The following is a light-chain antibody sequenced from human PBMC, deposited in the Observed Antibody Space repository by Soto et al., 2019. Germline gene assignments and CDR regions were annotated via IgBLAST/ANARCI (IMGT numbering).Light chain of an antibody. V-gene: IGLV2-14*01. CDR3: SSYTSSSPLVV. CDR1: SSDVGAYDY. Sequence: QSVLTQPASVSGSPGQSITISCTGTSSDVGAYDYVSWYQQHPGKAPKLMIYDVSNRPSGVSNRFSGSKSGNTASLTISGLHAEDEADYYCSSYTSSSPLVVFGGGTKLTV. J-gene: IGLJ2*01. CDR2: DVS.